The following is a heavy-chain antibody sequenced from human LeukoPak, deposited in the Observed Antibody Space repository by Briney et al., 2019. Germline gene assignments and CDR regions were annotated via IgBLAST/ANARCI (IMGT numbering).Heavy chain of an antibody. Sequence: GGSLRLSCAASGFTFSSYEMNWVRQAPGKGLEWVSFISSSGSTIYYADSVKGRFTISRDNAKNSLYLQMNSLRAEDTAVYYCAQGWDFFDYWGQGTLVTVSS. CDR1: GFTFSSYE. CDR3: AQGWDFFDY. V-gene: IGHV3-48*03. CDR2: ISSSGSTI. J-gene: IGHJ4*02. D-gene: IGHD1-26*01.